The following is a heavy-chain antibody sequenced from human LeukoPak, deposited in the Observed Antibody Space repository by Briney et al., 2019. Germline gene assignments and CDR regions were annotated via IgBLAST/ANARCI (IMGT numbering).Heavy chain of an antibody. Sequence: ASVKASCKASGYTFTGYYMHWVRQAPGQGLEWMGWINPNSGGTNYAQKFQGRVTMTRDTSISTAYMELSRLRSDDTAVYYCAGGGRKYSGSYYWVGYYYYMDVWGKGTTVTVSS. J-gene: IGHJ6*03. CDR2: INPNSGGT. CDR3: AGGGRKYSGSYYWVGYYYYMDV. V-gene: IGHV1-2*02. D-gene: IGHD1-26*01. CDR1: GYTFTGYY.